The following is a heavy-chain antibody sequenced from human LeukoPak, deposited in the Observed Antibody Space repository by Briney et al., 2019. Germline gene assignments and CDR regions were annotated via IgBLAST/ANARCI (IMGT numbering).Heavy chain of an antibody. D-gene: IGHD2-21*01. CDR2: IYYSGTT. V-gene: IGHV4-59*02. CDR3: ARGRFTGVAPYDY. J-gene: IGHJ4*02. CDR1: GDSVSSYY. Sequence: SETLSLTCTVSGDSVSSYYWKWIRQPPGKGLEYIGYIYYSGTTNYNPSLKSRVTISVDTSKNQCSLRLSSVTAADTAVYYCARGRFTGVAPYDYWGQGTLVTVSS.